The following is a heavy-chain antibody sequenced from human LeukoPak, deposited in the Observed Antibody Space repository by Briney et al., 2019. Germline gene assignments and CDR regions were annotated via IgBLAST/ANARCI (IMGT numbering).Heavy chain of an antibody. D-gene: IGHD1-1*01. V-gene: IGHV4-30-2*05. CDR2: IYHSGST. J-gene: IGHJ4*02. CDR3: ARGLQPPEYFDY. CDR1: GGSISSGGYS. Sequence: SETLSLTCAVSGGSISSGGYSWSWIRQPPGKGLEWIGYIYHSGSTYYNPSLKSRVTISVDTSKNQFSLKLSSVTAADTAVYYCARGLQPPEYFDYWGQGTLVTVSS.